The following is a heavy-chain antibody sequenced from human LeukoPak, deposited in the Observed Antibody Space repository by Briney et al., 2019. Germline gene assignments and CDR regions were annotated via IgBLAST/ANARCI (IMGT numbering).Heavy chain of an antibody. J-gene: IGHJ5*02. V-gene: IGHV1-18*01. CDR2: IRAYNGNT. CDR3: ARQYSDILTGYYSFDP. CDR1: GYTFTSYG. D-gene: IGHD3-9*01. Sequence: ASVKVSCKASGYTFTSYGISWVRQTPGQGLEWMGWIRAYNGNTNYAQKLQGRVTMTTDTYTSTAYMELRSLRSDDTAVYYCARQYSDILTGYYSFDPWGQGTLVTVSS.